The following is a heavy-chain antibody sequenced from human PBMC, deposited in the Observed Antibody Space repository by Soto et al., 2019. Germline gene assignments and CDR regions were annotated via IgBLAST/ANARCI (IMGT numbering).Heavy chain of an antibody. D-gene: IGHD2-15*01. CDR3: GKIKVGWSLVGY. CDR2: INGSGGTT. V-gene: IGHV3-23*01. CDR1: GFTFSSYA. Sequence: EVQLLESGGGLVQPGGSLRLSCAASGFTFSSYAMSWVRQAPGKGLEWVSDINGSGGTTYYADSVKGRFTISRDNSKNTMYLQMNSLRADDTAVYYCGKIKVGWSLVGYWGQGTLVTVSS. J-gene: IGHJ4*02.